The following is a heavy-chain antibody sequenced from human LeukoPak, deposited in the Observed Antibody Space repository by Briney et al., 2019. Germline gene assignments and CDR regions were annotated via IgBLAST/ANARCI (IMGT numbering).Heavy chain of an antibody. V-gene: IGHV4-39*07. CDR2: IYYSGST. J-gene: IGHJ4*02. CDR3: ARVTGYTIENYFDY. D-gene: IGHD3-9*01. Sequence: KPSETLSLTCTVSGGSISSSSYYWGWIRQPPGKGLEWIGSIYYSGSTNYNPSLKSRVTISVKTSKNQFSLKLRSVTAADTAVYYCARVTGYTIENYFDYWGQGTLVTVSS. CDR1: GGSISSSSYY.